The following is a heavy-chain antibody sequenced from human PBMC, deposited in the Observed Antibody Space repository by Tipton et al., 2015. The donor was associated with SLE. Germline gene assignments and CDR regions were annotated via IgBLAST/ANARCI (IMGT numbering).Heavy chain of an antibody. V-gene: IGHV4-59*01. CDR3: ARAPGGGGYYFDY. CDR2: IYYSGRT. Sequence: TLSLTCAVYGGSFSGYYWSWLRQPPGKGLEWMGYIYYSGRTNYNPSLKSRVTISVDTSKIQFSLKLSSVTAADTAVYYCARAPGGGGYYFDYWGQGTLVTVSS. J-gene: IGHJ4*02. CDR1: GGSFSGYY. D-gene: IGHD3-10*01.